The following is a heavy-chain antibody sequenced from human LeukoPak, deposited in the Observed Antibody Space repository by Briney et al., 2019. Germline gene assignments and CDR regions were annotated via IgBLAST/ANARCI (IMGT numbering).Heavy chain of an antibody. J-gene: IGHJ4*02. CDR3: ARGGDNWNFY. D-gene: IGHD1-1*01. V-gene: IGHV4-34*01. CDR1: GGSFSGYY. Sequence: SETLSLTCAVYGGSFSGYYRSWTRQPPGKGLELIGEINRSGSIDYNPSLKSRVTISADTSKNQFFLNLNSVTAADTAVYYCARGGDNWNFYWGQGTLVTVS. CDR2: INRSGSI.